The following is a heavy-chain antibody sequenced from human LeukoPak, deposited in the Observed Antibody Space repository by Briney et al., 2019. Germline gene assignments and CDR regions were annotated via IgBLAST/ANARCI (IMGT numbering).Heavy chain of an antibody. CDR1: GFTFSSYA. CDR3: AKGSYYDSSGSFYFDY. CDR2: ISGSGDNT. V-gene: IGHV3-23*01. J-gene: IGHJ4*02. Sequence: ARGSLRLSCAASGFTFSSYAMSWVRQAPGKGLEWVSGISGSGDNTYYADSVKGPFTISRDNSKNTLYVQVNSLGPEDTAAYYCAKGSYYDSSGSFYFDYWGQGTLVTVSS. D-gene: IGHD3-22*01.